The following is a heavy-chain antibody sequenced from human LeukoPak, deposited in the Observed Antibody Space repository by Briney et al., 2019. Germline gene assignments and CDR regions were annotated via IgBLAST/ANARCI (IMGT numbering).Heavy chain of an antibody. CDR2: IYSGGKA. CDR3: ARVFSSYGDAFDI. Sequence: GGSLRPSCAASGFTVSNNYMNWVRQAPGKGLEWVSVIYSGGKAYYADSVKGRFTISRDNSKNTLYLQMNSLRAEDTAVYYCARVFSSYGDAFDIWGQGTMVTVSS. D-gene: IGHD6-6*01. V-gene: IGHV3-66*01. J-gene: IGHJ3*02. CDR1: GFTVSNNY.